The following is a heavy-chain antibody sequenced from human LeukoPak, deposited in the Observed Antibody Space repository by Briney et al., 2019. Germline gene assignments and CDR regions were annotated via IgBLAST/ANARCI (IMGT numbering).Heavy chain of an antibody. D-gene: IGHD2-21*02. CDR1: GFTFSSYA. J-gene: IGHJ3*02. CDR3: AKDVVVVTAGGDAFDI. CDR2: ISGSGGST. Sequence: GGSLRLSCAASGFTFSSYAMTWVRQAPGKGLEWVSTISGSGGSTHYADSVKGRFTISRDNSKGTLYLQMNSLRAEDTAVYYCAKDVVVVTAGGDAFDIWGQGTMVTVSS. V-gene: IGHV3-23*01.